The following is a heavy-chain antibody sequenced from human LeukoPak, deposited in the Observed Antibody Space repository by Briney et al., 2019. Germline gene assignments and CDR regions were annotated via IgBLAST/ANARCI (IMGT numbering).Heavy chain of an antibody. Sequence: GGSLRLSCAASGFTFDDYAMHWVRQAPGKGLEWVSGISWNSGSIGYADSVKGRFTISRDNAKNSLYLQMNSLRAEDTALYYCAKDSYDFLTGGFDYWGQGTLATVSS. V-gene: IGHV3-9*01. CDR2: ISWNSGSI. J-gene: IGHJ4*02. CDR1: GFTFDDYA. CDR3: AKDSYDFLTGGFDY. D-gene: IGHD3-9*01.